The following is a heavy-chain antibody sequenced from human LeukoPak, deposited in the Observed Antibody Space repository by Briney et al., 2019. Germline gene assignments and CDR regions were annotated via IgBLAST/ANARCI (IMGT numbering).Heavy chain of an antibody. CDR2: ISSSGSTI. V-gene: IGHV3-11*04. CDR1: GFTFSDYY. CDR3: ASTGSSREAARLLSSAFDI. J-gene: IGHJ3*02. Sequence: GGSLRLSCAASGFTFSDYYMSWIRQAPGKGLEWVSYISSSGSTIYYADSVKGRFTISRDNAKNSLYLQMNSLRAEDTAVYYCASTGSSREAARLLSSAFDIWGQGTMVTVSS. D-gene: IGHD2-21*02.